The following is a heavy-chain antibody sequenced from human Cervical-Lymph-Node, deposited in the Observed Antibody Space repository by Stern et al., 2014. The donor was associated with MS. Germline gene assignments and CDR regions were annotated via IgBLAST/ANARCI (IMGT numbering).Heavy chain of an antibody. D-gene: IGHD1-26*01. Sequence: QVTLRESGPALVRPTQTLTLTCSFSGFSLTTDGMCVSWIRQPPGKALQWLALVDWDDDTYYDTSLRTRLTISKDTSKNQVVLTMANMDPVDTATYFCARTRWGASGRHAARFDQWGQGTVVTVSS. J-gene: IGHJ3*01. CDR3: ARTRWGASGRHAARFDQ. CDR1: GFSLTTDGMC. CDR2: VDWDDDT. V-gene: IGHV2-70*01.